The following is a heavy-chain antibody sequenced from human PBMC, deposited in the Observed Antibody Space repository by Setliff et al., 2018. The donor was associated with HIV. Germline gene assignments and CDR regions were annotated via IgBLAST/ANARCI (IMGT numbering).Heavy chain of an antibody. CDR2: IYTSENT. V-gene: IGHV4-4*07. Sequence: SETLSLTCTVSGGSISSYYWSWIRQPAGKGLEWIGRIYTSENTNYNPSLKSRVTMSVDTSKNQFSLRLSSVTAADTAVYYCAREDASGSARRFDPWGQGTLVTVS. D-gene: IGHD3-10*01. J-gene: IGHJ5*02. CDR1: GGSISSYY. CDR3: AREDASGSARRFDP.